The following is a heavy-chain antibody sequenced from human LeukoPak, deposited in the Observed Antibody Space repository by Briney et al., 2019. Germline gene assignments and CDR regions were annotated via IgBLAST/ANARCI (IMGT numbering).Heavy chain of an antibody. V-gene: IGHV4-4*07. Sequence: PSETLSLTCTVSGGSISSYYWSWIRQPAGKGLEWIGRTYTSGSTNYNPSLKSRVTMSVDTSKNQSSLKLSSVTAADTAVYYCARDIAVPAAVRNWFDPWGQGTLVTVSS. CDR2: TYTSGST. CDR1: GGSISSYY. D-gene: IGHD2-2*02. CDR3: ARDIAVPAAVRNWFDP. J-gene: IGHJ5*02.